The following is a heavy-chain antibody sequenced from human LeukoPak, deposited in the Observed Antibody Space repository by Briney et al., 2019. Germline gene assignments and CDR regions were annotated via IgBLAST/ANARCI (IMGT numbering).Heavy chain of an antibody. V-gene: IGHV4-59*11. J-gene: IGHJ4*02. Sequence: SETLSLTCTVSCGSISSHYWSWIRQPPGKGLEWIGYIYYSGSTNYNPSLKSRVTISVDTSKNQFSLKLSSVTAADTAVYYCARGPIPDYWGQGTLVTVSS. CDR3: ARGPIPDY. CDR1: CGSISSHY. CDR2: IYYSGST.